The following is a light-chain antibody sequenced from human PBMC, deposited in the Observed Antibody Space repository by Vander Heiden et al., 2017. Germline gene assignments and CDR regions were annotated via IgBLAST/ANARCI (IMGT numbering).Light chain of an antibody. V-gene: IGLV7-43*01. CDR1: TGAVTTGFY. J-gene: IGLJ2*01. CDR2: STS. CDR3: LLYPGGGQRV. Sequence: QTVVTQEPSLTVSPGGTVSLTCASSTGAVTTGFYPNWFQQKPGKAPRARIYSTSNKPSWPPARFSGSLLGGKAVLTVSGVQPADEADYYCLLYPGGGQRVFGGGTKLTVL.